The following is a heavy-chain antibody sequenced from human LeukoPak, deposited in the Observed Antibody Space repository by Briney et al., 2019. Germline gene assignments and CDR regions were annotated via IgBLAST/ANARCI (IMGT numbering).Heavy chain of an antibody. CDR1: GFRFTSST. Sequence: GGSLRLSCAASGFRFTSSTLNWVRQAPGKGLEWVSSISSGTDYIYYADSVKGRFTISRDNAKNSLYLQMNSLRGEDTAVYYCARAPLSGSYLINWFDPWGQGTLVTVPS. V-gene: IGHV3-21*01. CDR2: ISSGTDYI. J-gene: IGHJ5*02. CDR3: ARAPLSGSYLINWFDP. D-gene: IGHD1-26*01.